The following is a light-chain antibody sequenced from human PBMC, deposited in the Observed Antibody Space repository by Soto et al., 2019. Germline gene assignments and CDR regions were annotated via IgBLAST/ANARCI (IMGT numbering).Light chain of an antibody. CDR3: QQSYTTPRT. Sequence: DIQMTQSPSSLSASVGDRVSVTCRASQSISTFLNWYQQRPGEAPKLLIYAASSLQSGVPSRFSGSGSGADFTLTIGSLQPADFATYYCQQSYTTPRTFGQGTKVEVK. V-gene: IGKV1-39*01. CDR1: QSISTF. CDR2: AAS. J-gene: IGKJ1*01.